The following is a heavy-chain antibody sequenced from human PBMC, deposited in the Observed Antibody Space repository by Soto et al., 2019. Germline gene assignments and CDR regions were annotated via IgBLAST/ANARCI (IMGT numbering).Heavy chain of an antibody. D-gene: IGHD3-10*01. J-gene: IGHJ4*02. CDR1: GGSISSSSYY. Sequence: SETLSLTCTVSGGSISSSSYYWGWIRQPPGKGLEWIGSIYYSGSTYYNPSPKSRVTISVDTSKNQFSLKLSSVTAADTAVYYCARLSMVRGVTVDYWGQGTLVTVSS. V-gene: IGHV4-39*01. CDR2: IYYSGST. CDR3: ARLSMVRGVTVDY.